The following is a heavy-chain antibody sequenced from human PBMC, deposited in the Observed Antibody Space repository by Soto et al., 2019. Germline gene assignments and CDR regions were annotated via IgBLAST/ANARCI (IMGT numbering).Heavy chain of an antibody. D-gene: IGHD3-3*01. CDR2: IYPGDSNT. Sequence: GESLKISSKGAGYSFTSYWIGWVRQMPGKGLEWMGIIYPGDSNTRYSPSFQGQVTISADKSISTAYLQWNSLKASDTAMYYCARRDGYYPYYYGMDVWGQGTTVTVSS. CDR3: ARRDGYYPYYYGMDV. V-gene: IGHV5-51*01. CDR1: GYSFTSYW. J-gene: IGHJ6*02.